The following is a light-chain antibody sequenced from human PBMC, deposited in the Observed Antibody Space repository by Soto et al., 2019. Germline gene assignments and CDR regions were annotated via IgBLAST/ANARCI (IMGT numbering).Light chain of an antibody. CDR1: QTVSRY. Sequence: VLTQSPATLFLSPGERATLSCRASQTVSRYLAWYQQKPGQAPRLLIYYASNRGTGIPARFSGSGCGTDYTLTISSREPEDFSVYYCQQRSTWPLFTFGGGTKVEI. CDR2: YAS. V-gene: IGKV3-11*01. J-gene: IGKJ4*01. CDR3: QQRSTWPLFT.